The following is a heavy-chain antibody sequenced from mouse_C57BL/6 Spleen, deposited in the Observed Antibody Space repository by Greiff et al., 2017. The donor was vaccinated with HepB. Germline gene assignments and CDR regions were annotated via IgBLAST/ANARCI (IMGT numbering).Heavy chain of an antibody. V-gene: IGHV1-52*01. Sequence: VQLQQPGAELVRPGSSVKLSCKASGYTFTSYWMHWVKQRPIQGLEWIGNIDPSDSETHYNQKFKDKATLTVDKSSSTAYMQLSSLTSEDSAVYYCARRRGYDVFAYWGQGTLVTVSA. CDR2: IDPSDSET. D-gene: IGHD2-2*01. J-gene: IGHJ3*01. CDR1: GYTFTSYW. CDR3: ARRRGYDVFAY.